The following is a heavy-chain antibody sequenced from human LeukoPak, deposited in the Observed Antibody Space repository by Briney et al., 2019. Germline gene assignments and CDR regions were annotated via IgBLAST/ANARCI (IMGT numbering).Heavy chain of an antibody. V-gene: IGHV3-23*01. Sequence: PGESLRLSCAASGFTFSSYALSWVRQAPGKGLEWVSAISGSGGSTHYADSVKGRFTIARDNSKNTLYLQMNSLRAEDTAVYYCAKEMDIVATIGGYGFDYWGQGTLVTVSS. D-gene: IGHD5-12*01. CDR2: ISGSGGST. J-gene: IGHJ4*02. CDR3: AKEMDIVATIGGYGFDY. CDR1: GFTFSSYA.